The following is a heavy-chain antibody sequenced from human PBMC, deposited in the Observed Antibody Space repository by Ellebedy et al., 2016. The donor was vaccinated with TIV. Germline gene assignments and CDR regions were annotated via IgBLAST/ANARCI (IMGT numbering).Heavy chain of an antibody. D-gene: IGHD5-18*01. CDR2: ISYDGSNK. V-gene: IGHV3-30*18. J-gene: IGHJ4*02. CDR3: AKDRRLWPRGSYYFDY. CDR1: GFTFSSYG. Sequence: GGSLRLSXAASGFTFSSYGMHWVRQAPGKGLEWVAVISYDGSNKYYADSVKGRFTISRDNSKNTLYLQMNSLRAEDTAVYYCAKDRRLWPRGSYYFDYWGQGTLVTVSS.